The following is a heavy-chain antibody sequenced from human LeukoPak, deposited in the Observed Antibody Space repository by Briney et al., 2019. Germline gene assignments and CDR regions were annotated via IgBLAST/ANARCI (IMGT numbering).Heavy chain of an antibody. V-gene: IGHV4-61*01. Sequence: PSETLSLTCTVSGGSISSNSHYWGWIRQPPGKGLEWIGYIYYSGNTNYNPSLKSRVTISVDTSKNQFSLKLSSVTAADTAVYYCATDNSYGSGSYYTWGQGALVTVSS. CDR2: IYYSGNT. CDR3: ATDNSYGSGSYYT. CDR1: GGSISSNSHY. J-gene: IGHJ4*02. D-gene: IGHD3-10*01.